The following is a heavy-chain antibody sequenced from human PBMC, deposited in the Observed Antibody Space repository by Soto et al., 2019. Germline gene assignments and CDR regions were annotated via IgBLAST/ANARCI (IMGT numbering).Heavy chain of an antibody. CDR2: IIPIFGTA. D-gene: IGHD2-2*01. V-gene: IGHV1-69*13. Sequence: GASVKGSCKASGGTFSSYAISWVRQAPGQGLEWMGGIIPIFGTANYAQKFQGRVTITADESTSTAYMELSSLRSEDTAVYYCARADTIPIVVVPAAIYYYYGMDVWGQGTTVTVSS. J-gene: IGHJ6*02. CDR1: GGTFSSYA. CDR3: ARADTIPIVVVPAAIYYYYGMDV.